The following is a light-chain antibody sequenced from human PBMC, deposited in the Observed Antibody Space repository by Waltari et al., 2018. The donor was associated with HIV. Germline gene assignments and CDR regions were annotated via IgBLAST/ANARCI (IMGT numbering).Light chain of an antibody. CDR1: SSNIGRNT. CDR2: SNN. J-gene: IGLJ1*01. Sequence: QSVLTQPPSASGTPGQRVTLSCSGSSSNIGRNTVNWYQQLPGTAPKLLIYSNNQRPSGVPDRFSGSKSGTSASLAISGLQSEDEADYYCAAWDDSLNGHYVFGTGTKVTVL. V-gene: IGLV1-44*01. CDR3: AAWDDSLNGHYV.